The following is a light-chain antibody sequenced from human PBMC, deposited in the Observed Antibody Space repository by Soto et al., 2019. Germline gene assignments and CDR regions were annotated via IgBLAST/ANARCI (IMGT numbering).Light chain of an antibody. CDR2: AVS. CDR1: NSDVGGYNF. Sequence: QSALTQPRSVSGSPGQSVTISCTGNNSDVGGYNFVSWYQQLPGKAPKLMISAVSQRPSGVPDRFSGSKSGNTASLTISGLQADDEADYFCCSYTASDIWVFGGGTKLTVL. CDR3: CSYTASDIWV. J-gene: IGLJ3*02. V-gene: IGLV2-11*01.